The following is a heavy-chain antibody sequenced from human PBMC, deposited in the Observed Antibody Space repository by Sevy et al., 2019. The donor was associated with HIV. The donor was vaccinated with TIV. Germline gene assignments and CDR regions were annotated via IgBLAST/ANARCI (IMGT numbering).Heavy chain of an antibody. V-gene: IGHV3-23*01. Sequence: QLVGSLRLSCAASGFTFNTHAMTWVLQAPGKELEWVSVISGPGLSTYYADSVKGRFTISRDNSKNTLYLQMNSLRADDTATYYSATALNPALESMIEAVLRTLKGFDVWGQGTMVTVSS. D-gene: IGHD3-22*01. CDR2: ISGPGLST. J-gene: IGHJ3*01. CDR3: ATALNPALESMIEAVLRTLKGFDV. CDR1: GFTFNTHA.